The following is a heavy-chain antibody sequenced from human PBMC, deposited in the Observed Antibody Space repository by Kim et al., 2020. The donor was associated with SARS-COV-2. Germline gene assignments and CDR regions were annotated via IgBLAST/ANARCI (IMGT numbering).Heavy chain of an antibody. V-gene: IGHV3-30*02. CDR2: ISHDGIHE. CDR3: AQDSNNWATWFDP. CDR1: GFIFKNYG. Sequence: GGSLRLSCSGSGFIFKNYGMHWVRQAPGKGREWVAVISHDGIHEFYLDFVNGRFTISRDNTKNTLHLLMNSLRIEDTAAYYLAQDSNNWATWFDPWGPGT. D-gene: IGHD2-8*01. J-gene: IGHJ5*02.